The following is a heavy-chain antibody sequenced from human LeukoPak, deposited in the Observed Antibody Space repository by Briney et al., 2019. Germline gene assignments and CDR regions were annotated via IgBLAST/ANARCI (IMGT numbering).Heavy chain of an antibody. V-gene: IGHV3-13*01. CDR3: VREGYSSDWNTWYFDL. CDR1: GFTFSISD. D-gene: IGHD6-19*01. Sequence: GGPLRLSCAASGFTFSISDMHWVRQPTGRGLEWVSAIGTIGDTYYSGSVKGRFTISRENTKNSLYLQIDSLRVGDTAVYYCVREGYSSDWNTWYFDLWGRGTLVTVSS. CDR2: IGTIGDT. J-gene: IGHJ2*01.